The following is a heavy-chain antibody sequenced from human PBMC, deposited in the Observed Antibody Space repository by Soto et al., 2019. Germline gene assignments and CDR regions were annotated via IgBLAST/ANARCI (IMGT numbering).Heavy chain of an antibody. V-gene: IGHV4-59*01. D-gene: IGHD3-16*01. J-gene: IGHJ4*02. CDR3: ARSASYGRGSDY. CDR1: GGSISSYY. Sequence: LSLTCTVSGGSISSYYWSWIRQPPGKGLEWIGYIYYSGSTNYNPSLKSRVTISVDTSKNQFSLKLSSVTAADTAVYYCARSASYGRGSDYWGQGTLVTVSS. CDR2: IYYSGST.